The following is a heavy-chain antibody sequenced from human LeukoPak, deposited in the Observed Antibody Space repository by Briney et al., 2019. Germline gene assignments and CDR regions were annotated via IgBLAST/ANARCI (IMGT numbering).Heavy chain of an antibody. V-gene: IGHV4-34*01. CDR2: IYHSGST. CDR3: ARGLGERLYFYYLDA. CDR1: GGSFRVYS. J-gene: IGHJ6*03. D-gene: IGHD3-9*01. Sequence: PSETLSLTCAVHGGSFRVYSWSWICQPPGNGLMGIGEIYHSGSTNYNPSLKSRVTISVDTSKNQFSLKLTSVTAADTAVYYCARGLGERLYFYYLDAWGKGTTVTVSS.